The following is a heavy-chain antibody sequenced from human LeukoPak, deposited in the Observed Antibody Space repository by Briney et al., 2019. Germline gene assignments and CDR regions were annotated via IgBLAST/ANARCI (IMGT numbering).Heavy chain of an antibody. V-gene: IGHV1-46*01. CDR2: INPSGGST. D-gene: IGHD3-16*01. CDR3: ARGSGNTYGYVGQDY. CDR1: GYTFTSYY. Sequence: ASVKVSCKASGYTFTSYYMHWVRQAPGQGLEWMGIINPSGGSTSNAQKFQGRVTMTRDTSTSTVYMELSSLRSEDTAVYYCARGSGNTYGYVGQDYWGQGTLVTVSS. J-gene: IGHJ4*02.